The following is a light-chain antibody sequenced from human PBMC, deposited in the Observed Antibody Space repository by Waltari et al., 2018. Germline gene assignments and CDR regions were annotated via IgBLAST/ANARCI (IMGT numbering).Light chain of an antibody. CDR1: SSDVGRYNY. Sequence: QSALTQPRSVSGSPGQSVTISCTGTSSDVGRYNYVSWYQHHPGEAPKLLIYDVSKRPSGVPDRFSGSKAGNPASLTLSGLQPEDEAYYHCFSYAGSYTWLFGGGTKLTAL. V-gene: IGLV2-11*01. CDR2: DVS. J-gene: IGLJ3*02. CDR3: FSYAGSYTWL.